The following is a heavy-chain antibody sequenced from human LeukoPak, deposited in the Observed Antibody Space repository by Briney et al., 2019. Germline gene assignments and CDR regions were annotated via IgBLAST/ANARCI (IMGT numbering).Heavy chain of an antibody. V-gene: IGHV4-4*07. Sequence: SETLSLTCSVSGGSISSYYWSWIRQPAGKGLEWIGRIYSSGSTNYNPSLKCRVTMSVDTSKNQFSLKLSSVTAADTAVYYCAGTAYHYFDDWGQGTLVTVSS. J-gene: IGHJ4*02. CDR2: IYSSGST. CDR1: GGSISSYY. D-gene: IGHD3-16*01. CDR3: AGTAYHYFDD.